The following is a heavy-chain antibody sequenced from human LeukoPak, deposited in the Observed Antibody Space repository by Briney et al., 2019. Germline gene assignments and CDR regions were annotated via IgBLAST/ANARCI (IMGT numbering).Heavy chain of an antibody. CDR1: GFTFSSYA. Sequence: GSLRLSCAASGFTFSSYAMSWVRQAPGKGLEWVSGVSTGGGTTSYADSVKGRFTISRDNSKNTLSLQMHSQRAEDTAVYYCVAGKYFFDYWGQGALVTVSS. CDR2: VSTGGGTT. V-gene: IGHV3-23*01. J-gene: IGHJ4*02. D-gene: IGHD1-1*01. CDR3: VAGKYFFDY.